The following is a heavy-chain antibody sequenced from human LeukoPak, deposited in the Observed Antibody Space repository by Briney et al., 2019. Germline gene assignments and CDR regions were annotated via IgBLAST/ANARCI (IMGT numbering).Heavy chain of an antibody. Sequence: GGSLRLSRAASGFTFSSYAMSWVRQAPGKGLEWVSAISGSGGSTYYADSVKGRFTISRDNSKNTLYLQMNSLRAEDTAVYYCAKIGDGYNSAYWGQGTLVTVSS. D-gene: IGHD5-24*01. V-gene: IGHV3-23*01. CDR1: GFTFSSYA. CDR3: AKIGDGYNSAY. J-gene: IGHJ4*02. CDR2: ISGSGGST.